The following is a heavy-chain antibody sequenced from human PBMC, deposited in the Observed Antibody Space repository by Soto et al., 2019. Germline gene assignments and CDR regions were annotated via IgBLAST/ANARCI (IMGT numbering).Heavy chain of an antibody. V-gene: IGHV3-48*01. CDR3: AREYCSSTSCLNWFDP. CDR2: ISSSSSNI. J-gene: IGHJ5*02. Sequence: EVQLVESGGGLVQPGGSLSLSCAASGFTFSSYSMNWVRQAPGKGLEWVSYISSSSSNIYYADSVKGRFTISRDNAKNSLYLQMNSLRAEDTAVYYCAREYCSSTSCLNWFDPCGQGTLVTVSS. CDR1: GFTFSSYS. D-gene: IGHD2-2*01.